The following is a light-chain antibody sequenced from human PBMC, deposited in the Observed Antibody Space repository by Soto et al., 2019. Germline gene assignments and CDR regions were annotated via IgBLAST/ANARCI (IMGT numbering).Light chain of an antibody. V-gene: IGKV1-8*01. CDR1: QGISSY. J-gene: IGKJ1*01. CDR3: QQYYSSHRT. CDR2: AAS. Sequence: AIRMTQSPSSFSASTGDRVTITCRASQGISSYLAWYRQKPGKAPKLLIYAASTLQSGVPSRFSGSGSGTDFTLTISCLQSEDFATYYCQQYYSSHRTFNQGTKVDIK.